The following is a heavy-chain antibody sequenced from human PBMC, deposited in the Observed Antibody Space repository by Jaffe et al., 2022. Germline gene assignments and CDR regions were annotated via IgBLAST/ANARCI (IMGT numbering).Heavy chain of an antibody. Sequence: QVQLVESGGGVVQPGGSLRLSCAASGFTFSSYGMHWVRQAPGKGLEWVAFIRYDGSNKYYADSVKGRFTISRDNSKNTLYLQMNSLRAEDTAVYYCAKDSYYYDSSGYSVLDYWGQGTLVTVSS. CDR1: GFTFSSYG. CDR2: IRYDGSNK. V-gene: IGHV3-30*02. CDR3: AKDSYYYDSSGYSVLDY. D-gene: IGHD3-22*01. J-gene: IGHJ4*02.